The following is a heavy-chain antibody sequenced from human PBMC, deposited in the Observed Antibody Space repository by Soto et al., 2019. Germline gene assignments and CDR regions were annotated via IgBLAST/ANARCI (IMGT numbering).Heavy chain of an antibody. CDR2: VSGSGDRT. D-gene: IGHD4-17*01. V-gene: IGHV3-23*01. CDR1: GFTFSNYA. Sequence: EVQLLESGGGLVQPGGSLRLSCAASGFTFSNYAMSWVRQAPGKGLEWVSAVSGSGDRTYYADSVKGRFTISRDFSKNTIFLQMNSLRAEDTAVYFCAREYSRHVGDYSFGDYWGQGTLVTVSS. CDR3: AREYSRHVGDYSFGDY. J-gene: IGHJ4*02.